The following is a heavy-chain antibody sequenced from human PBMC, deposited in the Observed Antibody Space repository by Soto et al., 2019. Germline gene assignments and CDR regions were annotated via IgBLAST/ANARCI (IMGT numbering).Heavy chain of an antibody. Sequence: SETLSLTCTASGGSISSSSYYWGWIRQPPGKGLEWIGSIYYSGSTYYNPSIKSRVTISVDTSKNQFSLKLSSVTAADTAVYYCARRLYYDSSGFEGGGMDVWGQGTTVTVSS. CDR3: ARRLYYDSSGFEGGGMDV. CDR2: IYYSGST. J-gene: IGHJ6*02. D-gene: IGHD3-22*01. V-gene: IGHV4-39*01. CDR1: GGSISSSSYY.